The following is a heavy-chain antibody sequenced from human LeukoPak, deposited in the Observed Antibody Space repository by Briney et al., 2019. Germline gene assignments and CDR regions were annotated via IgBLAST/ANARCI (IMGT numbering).Heavy chain of an antibody. Sequence: GGSLRLSCAASGFTFSIAWMSWVRQAPGKGLGWVGRIKSKTDGGTTDYAAPVKGRFTISRDDSKNTLYLQMNSLKTEDTAVYYCTPTNIVATTKFDYWGQGTLVTVSS. D-gene: IGHD5-12*01. CDR2: IKSKTDGGTT. V-gene: IGHV3-15*01. J-gene: IGHJ4*02. CDR3: TPTNIVATTKFDY. CDR1: GFTFSIAW.